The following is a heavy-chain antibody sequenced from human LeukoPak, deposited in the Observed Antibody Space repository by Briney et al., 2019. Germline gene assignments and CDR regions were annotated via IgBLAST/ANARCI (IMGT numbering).Heavy chain of an antibody. CDR2: IYYSGST. D-gene: IGHD3-22*01. CDR1: GGSISSSSYY. V-gene: IGHV4-39*07. CDR3: ANGYDSSGYYYAGFDY. Sequence: SETLSLTCTVSGGSISSSSYYWGWIRQPPGKGLEWIGSIYYSGSTYYNPSLKSRVTISVDTSKNQFSLKLSSVTAADTAVYYCANGYDSSGYYYAGFDYWGQGTLVTVSS. J-gene: IGHJ4*02.